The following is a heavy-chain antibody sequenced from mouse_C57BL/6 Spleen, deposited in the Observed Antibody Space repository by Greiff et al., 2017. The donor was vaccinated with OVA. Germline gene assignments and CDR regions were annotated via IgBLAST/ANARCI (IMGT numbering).Heavy chain of an antibody. D-gene: IGHD2-14*01. CDR3: AREGGGTGYFDV. V-gene: IGHV5-16*01. CDR1: GFTFSDYY. CDR2: INYDGSST. Sequence: EVQVVESEGGLVQPGSSMKLSCTASGFTFSDYYMAWVRQVPEKGLEWVANINYDGSSTYYLDSLKSRFIISRDNAKNILYLQMSSLKSEDTATYYCAREGGGTGYFDVWGTGTTVTVSS. J-gene: IGHJ1*03.